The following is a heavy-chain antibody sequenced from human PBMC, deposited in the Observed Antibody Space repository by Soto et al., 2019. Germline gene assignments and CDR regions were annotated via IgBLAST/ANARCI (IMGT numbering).Heavy chain of an antibody. CDR1: GFTFSSYC. D-gene: IGHD1-1*01. J-gene: IGHJ6*02. Sequence: QVQLVESGGGVVQPGRSLRLSCAASGFTFSSYCMHWVRQAPGKGLGWVAVISYDGSNKYYADSVKGRFTISRDNSKNTLYLQMNSLRAEDTAEYYCAKDRRINDQGPEAAHPYYGMDVWGQGTTVTVSS. CDR2: ISYDGSNK. CDR3: AKDRRINDQGPEAAHPYYGMDV. V-gene: IGHV3-30*18.